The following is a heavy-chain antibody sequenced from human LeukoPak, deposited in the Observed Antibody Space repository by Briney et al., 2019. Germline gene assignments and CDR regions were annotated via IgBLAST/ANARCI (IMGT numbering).Heavy chain of an antibody. D-gene: IGHD6-19*01. CDR2: TSWYSGSI. CDR3: AKGAVAASWNDAFDI. Sequence: PGGSLRLSCAASGFTFDDYAMHWVRQAPGKGLEWVSGTSWYSGSIGYADSVKGRITISRDNAKNSLYLQMNSLRAEDMALYYCAKGAVAASWNDAFDIWGQGTMVTVSS. J-gene: IGHJ3*02. CDR1: GFTFDDYA. V-gene: IGHV3-9*03.